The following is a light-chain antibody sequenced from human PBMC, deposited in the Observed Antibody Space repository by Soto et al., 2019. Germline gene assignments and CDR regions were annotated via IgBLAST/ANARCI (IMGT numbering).Light chain of an antibody. Sequence: DIQMTQSPSTLSASVGDRVTITCRASQSVNKWLAWFQQKPGKVPKLLIFDASTLQTGVPSRFGGGGSGTEFTLTISSLQAEDFATYYCLQHYRYPRTFGQGTKVEIK. CDR3: LQHYRYPRT. J-gene: IGKJ1*01. CDR1: QSVNKW. V-gene: IGKV1-5*01. CDR2: DAS.